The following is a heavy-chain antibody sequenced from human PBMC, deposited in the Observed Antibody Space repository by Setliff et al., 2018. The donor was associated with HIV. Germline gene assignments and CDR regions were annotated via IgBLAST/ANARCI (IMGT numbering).Heavy chain of an antibody. V-gene: IGHV3-33*06. CDR3: AKDKGQKYADY. D-gene: IGHD3-10*01. Sequence: PGGSLRLSCAASGFTFSSYGMHWVRQAPGKGLEWVAVIWYDGNNKYYADSVKGRFTISRDNSKNTLYLQMNSLRAEDTAVYYCAKDKGQKYADYWGQGTVVTVSS. CDR1: GFTFSSYG. CDR2: IWYDGNNK. J-gene: IGHJ4*02.